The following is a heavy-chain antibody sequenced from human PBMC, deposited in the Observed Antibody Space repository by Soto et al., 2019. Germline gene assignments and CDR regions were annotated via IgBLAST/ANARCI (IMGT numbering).Heavy chain of an antibody. CDR2: IYYSGST. J-gene: IGHJ5*02. Sequence: QVQLQESGPGLVKPSQTLSLTCTVSGGSISSVGDYWSWIRQHPVKGLGWIGYIYYSGSTYYNPSRKSRVTISVDTSKNQFSMKLSSVTAADSAVYYCASDYDFWSGYYSAWGQGTLVTVSS. V-gene: IGHV4-31*03. D-gene: IGHD3-3*01. CDR1: GGSISSVGDY. CDR3: ASDYDFWSGYYSA.